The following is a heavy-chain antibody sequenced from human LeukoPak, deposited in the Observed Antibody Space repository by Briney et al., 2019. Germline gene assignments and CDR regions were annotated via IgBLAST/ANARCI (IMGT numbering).Heavy chain of an antibody. D-gene: IGHD2-2*01. CDR2: IDDSGNT. Sequence: KASETLSLTCRVSGGSMKRSYWTWIRQAPGKGLERIGNIDDSGNTNYSPSLKSRVTISLDTSKNHFSLRLTSVTAADRALYFCARASSPAALPYMDAWGKGTTVTVSS. V-gene: IGHV4-59*01. J-gene: IGHJ6*03. CDR1: GGSMKRSY. CDR3: ARASSPAALPYMDA.